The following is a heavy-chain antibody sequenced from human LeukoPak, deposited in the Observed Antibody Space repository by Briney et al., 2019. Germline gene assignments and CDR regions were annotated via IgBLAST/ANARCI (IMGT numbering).Heavy chain of an antibody. J-gene: IGHJ6*02. D-gene: IGHD2-2*01. Sequence: ASVKVSCKASGYTFTSYGISWVRQAPGQGLEWMGWISAYNGNTNYAQKLQGRVTMTTDTSTSTAYMELRSLRSDDTAVYYCARAVCSSTSCYVDYYYYYGMDVWGQGTTVTVSS. V-gene: IGHV1-18*01. CDR1: GYTFTSYG. CDR2: ISAYNGNT. CDR3: ARAVCSSTSCYVDYYYYYGMDV.